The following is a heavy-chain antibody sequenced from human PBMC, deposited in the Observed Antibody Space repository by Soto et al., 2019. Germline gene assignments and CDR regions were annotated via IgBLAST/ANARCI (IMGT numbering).Heavy chain of an antibody. CDR3: APESSGSSPLHFDF. D-gene: IGHD3-22*01. V-gene: IGHV4-30-4*01. CDR2: VYYTGST. CDR1: GGSVSSGVHY. Sequence: QLQLQESGPGLVKPSQTLSLTCSVSGGSVSSGVHYWSWIRQPPGKGLEWIGYVYYTGSTYYNPSLEGRVTMTLDTSKNQFSLKLNSVTASDAAVYFCAPESSGSSPLHFDFWGQGALVTVSS. J-gene: IGHJ4*02.